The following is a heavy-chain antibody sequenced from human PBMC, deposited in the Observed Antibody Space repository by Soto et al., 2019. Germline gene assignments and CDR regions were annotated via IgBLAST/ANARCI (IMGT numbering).Heavy chain of an antibody. CDR3: ARVSRAREYPVDY. V-gene: IGHV4-34*01. CDR2: INHSGST. J-gene: IGHJ4*01. D-gene: IGHD1-26*01. CDR1: GGSFSGYY. Sequence: SETLSLTCAVYGGSFSGYYWSWIRQPPGKGLEWIGEINHSGSTNYNPSLKSRVTISVGTSKNQFSLKLSSVTAADTAVYYCARVSRAREYPVDYWGHGTLVIVSS.